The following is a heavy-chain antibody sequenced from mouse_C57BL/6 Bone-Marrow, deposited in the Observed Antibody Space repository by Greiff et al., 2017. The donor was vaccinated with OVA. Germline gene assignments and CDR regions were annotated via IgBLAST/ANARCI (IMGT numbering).Heavy chain of an antibody. Sequence: EVQVVESEGGLVQPGSSMKLSCTASGFTFSDYYMAWVRQVPEKGLEWVANINYDGSSTYYLDSLKSRFIISRDNAKNILYLQMSSLKSEDTATYYCARKKGYFDVWGTGTTVTVSS. CDR2: INYDGSST. V-gene: IGHV5-16*01. J-gene: IGHJ1*03. CDR1: GFTFSDYY. CDR3: ARKKGYFDV.